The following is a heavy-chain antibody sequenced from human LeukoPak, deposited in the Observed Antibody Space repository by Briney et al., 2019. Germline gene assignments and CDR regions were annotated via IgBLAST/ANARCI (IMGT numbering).Heavy chain of an antibody. J-gene: IGHJ5*02. CDR1: GHTLTQLS. CDR3: ATGNPGGSIAAAGTFDP. D-gene: IGHD6-13*01. V-gene: IGHV1-24*01. CDR2: FDPEDGET. Sequence: GASVKVSCKVSGHTLTQLSRHGVRQAPGKGGEGMGGFDPEDGETIYAQKFQGRVPMTQDTSTDTAYMELSSLRSEDTAVYYCATGNPGGSIAAAGTFDPWGQGTLVTVSS.